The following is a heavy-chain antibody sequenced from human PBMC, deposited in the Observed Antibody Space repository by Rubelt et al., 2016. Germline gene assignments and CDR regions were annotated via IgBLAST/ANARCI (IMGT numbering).Heavy chain of an antibody. J-gene: IGHJ4*02. Sequence: APGKGLEWVAVIWYDGSNKYYADSVKGRFTISRDNSKNTLYLQMNSLRAEDTAVYYCARELAGYDFWSGYQTDTRGTFDYWGQGTLVTVSS. D-gene: IGHD3-3*01. CDR3: ARELAGYDFWSGYQTDTRGTFDY. V-gene: IGHV3-33*01. CDR2: IWYDGSNK.